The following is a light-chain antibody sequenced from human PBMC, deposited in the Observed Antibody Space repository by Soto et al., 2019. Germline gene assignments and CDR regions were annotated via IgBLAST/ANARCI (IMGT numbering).Light chain of an antibody. J-gene: IGKJ5*01. Sequence: DIVMTQSPATLSVSPGERATLSCRASQGVSRKLAWYQHKTGQAPRLLISCASTGATGIPARFSGSGSGTEFTLTISSLQSEDCAMYYCHQRNNWPPEITFGQGTRLEIK. CDR1: QGVSRK. CDR3: HQRNNWPPEIT. CDR2: CAS. V-gene: IGKV3-15*01.